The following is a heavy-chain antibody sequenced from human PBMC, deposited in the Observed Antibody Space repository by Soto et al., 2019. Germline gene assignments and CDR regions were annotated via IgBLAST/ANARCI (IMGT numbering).Heavy chain of an antibody. CDR3: SVWNYYGMDV. CDR1: GGSISSCRYY. V-gene: IGHV4-39*01. CDR2: IYYSGST. D-gene: IGHD2-8*01. Sequence: PLETLSLTCTVPGGSISSCRYYWGRIRQPPGKGLEWIGSIYYSGSTYYNPSLKSRVTISVDTSKNQFSLKLSSVTAADTAVYYCSVWNYYGMDVWGQGTTVTVSS. J-gene: IGHJ6*02.